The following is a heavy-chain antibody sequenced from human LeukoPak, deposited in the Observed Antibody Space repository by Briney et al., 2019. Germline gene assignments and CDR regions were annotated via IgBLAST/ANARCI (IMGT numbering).Heavy chain of an antibody. Sequence: SETLSLICAVYGESLNSYYWSWVRQPPGEGLEWIGEIYESGTTEYNPSLKSRVTISMVPSKQQFSLSLSSVTAADTAVYYCARGAWATRLGSWGLGTPVIVSS. CDR1: GESLNSYY. CDR3: ARGAWATRLGS. J-gene: IGHJ4*02. V-gene: IGHV4-34*01. D-gene: IGHD2-15*01. CDR2: IYESGTT.